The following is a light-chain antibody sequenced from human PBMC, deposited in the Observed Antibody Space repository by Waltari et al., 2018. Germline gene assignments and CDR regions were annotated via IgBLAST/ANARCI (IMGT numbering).Light chain of an antibody. V-gene: IGLV2-23*02. CDR1: SSDVGSYNL. CDR3: CSYVGGSSLI. J-gene: IGLJ2*01. CDR2: EVI. Sequence: QSALAQPASVSGSPGQSITISCTGTSSDVGSYNLVSWYQQHPGKVPKLMIYEVIKRPSGVSNRFSGSKSGSTASLTISGLQAEDEADYYCCSYVGGSSLIFGGGTKLTVL.